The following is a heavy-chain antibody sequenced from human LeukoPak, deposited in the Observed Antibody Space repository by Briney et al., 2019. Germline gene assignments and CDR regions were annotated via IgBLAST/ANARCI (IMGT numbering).Heavy chain of an antibody. CDR2: IRSKANSYAT. CDR3: TGECSGGSCYSADF. V-gene: IGHV3-73*01. CDR1: GFTFSGSA. J-gene: IGHJ4*02. D-gene: IGHD2-15*01. Sequence: GGSLRLSCAASGFTFSGSAMHWARQASGKGLEWVGRIRSKANSYATAYAASVKGRFTISRDDSKNTAYLQMNSLKTEDTAVYYCTGECSGGSCYSADFWGQGTLVTVSS.